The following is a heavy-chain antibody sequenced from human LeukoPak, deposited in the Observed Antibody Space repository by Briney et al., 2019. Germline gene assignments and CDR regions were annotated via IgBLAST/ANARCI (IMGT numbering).Heavy chain of an antibody. D-gene: IGHD3-10*02. CDR3: AELGITMIGGV. CDR2: ISSSGSTI. V-gene: IGHV3-48*03. CDR1: GFTFDDYA. J-gene: IGHJ6*04. Sequence: GGSLRLSCAASGFTFDDYAMTWVRQAPGKGLEWVSYISSSGSTIYYADSVKGRFTISRDNAKNSLYLQMNSLRAEDTAVYYCAELGITMIGGVWGKGTTVTISS.